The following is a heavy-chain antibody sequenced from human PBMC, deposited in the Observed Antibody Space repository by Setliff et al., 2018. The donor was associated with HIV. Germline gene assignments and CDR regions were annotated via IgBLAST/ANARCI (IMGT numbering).Heavy chain of an antibody. CDR3: ARVGYHGSGRYSFDY. J-gene: IGHJ4*02. V-gene: IGHV4-61*02. CDR2: IYSNGNT. D-gene: IGHD3-10*01. CDR1: GGSISSRSYY. Sequence: KASETLSLTCTVSGGSISSRSYYWSWLRQPAGKGLEWIGRIYSNGNTDYNPSLKSRVTISEDTSKNQFSLKVNSVTAADTAMYYCARVGYHGSGRYSFDYWGQGTLVTVSS.